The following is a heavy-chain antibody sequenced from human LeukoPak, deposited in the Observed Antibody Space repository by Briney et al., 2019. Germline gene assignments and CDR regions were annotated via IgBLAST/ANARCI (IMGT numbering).Heavy chain of an antibody. V-gene: IGHV1-3*01. D-gene: IGHD2-15*01. CDR2: INAGNGNT. J-gene: IGHJ6*02. CDR1: GYTFTSYA. Sequence: GASVKVSCKASGYTFTSYAMHWVRQAPGQRLEWMGWINAGNGNTKYSQKFQGRVTITRDTSASTAYMELSSLRSEDTAVYYCARAYCSGGSCYSTNSDVWGQGTTVTVSS. CDR3: ARAYCSGGSCYSTNSDV.